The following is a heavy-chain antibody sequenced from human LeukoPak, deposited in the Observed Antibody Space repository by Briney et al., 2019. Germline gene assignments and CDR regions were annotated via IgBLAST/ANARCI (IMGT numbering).Heavy chain of an antibody. J-gene: IGHJ3*02. V-gene: IGHV4-59*08. Sequence: PSETLSLTCAVYGGSFSGYYWSWIRQPPGRGLEWIGYIRYSGSTKYNPSLQSRVTISLDTSKTQFSLKLSSVTAADTAVYYCARHDYGDYNDAFDIWGQGTMVTVSS. CDR3: ARHDYGDYNDAFDI. D-gene: IGHD4-17*01. CDR2: IRYSGST. CDR1: GGSFSGYY.